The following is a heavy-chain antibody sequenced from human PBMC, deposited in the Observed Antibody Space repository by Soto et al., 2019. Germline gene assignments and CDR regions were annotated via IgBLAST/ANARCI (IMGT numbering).Heavy chain of an antibody. CDR3: AIVYDFWTKYGMDV. CDR1: GYTFTSYD. Sequence: GASVKVSCKASGYTFTSYDINWVRQATGQGLEWMGWMNPNSGNTGYAQKFQGQVTISADKSISTAYLQWSSLKASDTAMYYCAIVYDFWTKYGMDVWGQGTTVTVSS. V-gene: IGHV1-8*01. CDR2: MNPNSGNT. J-gene: IGHJ6*02. D-gene: IGHD3-3*01.